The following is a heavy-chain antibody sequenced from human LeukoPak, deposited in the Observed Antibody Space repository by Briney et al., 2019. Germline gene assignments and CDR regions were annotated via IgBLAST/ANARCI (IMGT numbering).Heavy chain of an antibody. CDR3: AREGGPYRPLDY. J-gene: IGHJ4*02. Sequence: SGTLSLTCGVSGGSITSTNYWTWVRQPPGKGLEWIGEVNLQGSTKYNPSLMGRVAISVDMSEIHISLQLTSVTAADTAVYYCAREGGPYRPLDYSGQGTLVTVSS. V-gene: IGHV4-4*02. CDR1: GGSITSTNY. CDR2: VNLQGST.